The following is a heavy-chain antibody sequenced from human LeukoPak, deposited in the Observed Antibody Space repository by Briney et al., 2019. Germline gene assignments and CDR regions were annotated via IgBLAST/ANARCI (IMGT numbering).Heavy chain of an antibody. V-gene: IGHV1-69*13. CDR1: GGTFSSDA. J-gene: IGHJ4*02. CDR2: IIPIFGTA. Sequence: ASVKVSCKASGGTFSSDAISWLRQAPGQGLEWMGGIIPIFGTANYAQKFQGRVTITADESTSTAYMELSSLRSEDTAVYYCARDSSGWYWDYWGQGTLVTVSS. CDR3: ARDSSGWYWDY. D-gene: IGHD6-19*01.